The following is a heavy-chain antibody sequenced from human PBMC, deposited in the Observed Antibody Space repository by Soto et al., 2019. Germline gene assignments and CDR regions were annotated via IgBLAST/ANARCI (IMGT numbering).Heavy chain of an antibody. D-gene: IGHD3-3*01. CDR1: GFTFSSYA. V-gene: IGHV3-23*01. J-gene: IGHJ5*02. Sequence: GGSLRLSCAASGFTFSSYAMSWVRQAPGKGLEWVSAISGSGGSTYYADSVKGRFTISRDNSKNTLYLQMNSLRAEDTAVYYCANKKGFWSGNKWFDPWGQGTLVTVSS. CDR2: ISGSGGST. CDR3: ANKKGFWSGNKWFDP.